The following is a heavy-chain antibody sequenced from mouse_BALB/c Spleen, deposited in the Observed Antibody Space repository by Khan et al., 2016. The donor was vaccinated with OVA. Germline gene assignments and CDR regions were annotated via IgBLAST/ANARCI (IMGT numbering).Heavy chain of an antibody. J-gene: IGHJ3*01. CDR2: IFPGTGTT. Sequence: QIQLVQSGAELVKPGASVKLSCKTSGYTFTSYWIQWVKQRPGQGLGWIGEIFPGTGTTYYNENFKGKATLTIDTSSSTAYMQLSSLTSEDSAVYFCARGYFGNYEFAYWGQGTLVTGSA. V-gene: IGHV1S132*01. CDR1: GYTFTSYW. CDR3: ARGYFGNYEFAY. D-gene: IGHD2-1*01.